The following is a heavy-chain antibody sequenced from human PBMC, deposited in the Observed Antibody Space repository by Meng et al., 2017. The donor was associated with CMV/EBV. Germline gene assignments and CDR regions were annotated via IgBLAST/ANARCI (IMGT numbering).Heavy chain of an antibody. Sequence: QVQLQQWGGGLLQPSETLSRTSPVYVVSFSCYYWSWIRQPPGKGLEWIGEINHSGSTNYNPSLKSRVTISVDTSKNQFSLKLSSVTAGDTAVYYCARGRASRFDPWGQGTLVTVSS. V-gene: IGHV4-34*01. CDR3: ARGRASRFDP. CDR2: INHSGST. J-gene: IGHJ5*02. CDR1: VVSFSCYY.